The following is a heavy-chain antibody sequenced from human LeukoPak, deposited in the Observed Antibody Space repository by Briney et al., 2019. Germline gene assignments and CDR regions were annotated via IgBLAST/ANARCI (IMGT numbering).Heavy chain of an antibody. D-gene: IGHD7-27*01. Sequence: PGGSLRLSCAASGFTFSSYWMHWVRQAPGKGLVWVSRINGGGSSTNYADSVMSRFTISRDNAKNTLYLQMNSLRGEDTAVYYCARGPSSNWGDFDYWGQGTLAIASS. CDR2: INGGGSST. J-gene: IGHJ4*02. CDR1: GFTFSSYW. CDR3: ARGPSSNWGDFDY. V-gene: IGHV3-74*01.